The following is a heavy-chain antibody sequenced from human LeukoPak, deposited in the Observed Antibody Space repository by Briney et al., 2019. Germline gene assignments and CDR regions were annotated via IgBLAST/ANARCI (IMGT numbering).Heavy chain of an antibody. CDR1: GFTFDDYA. Sequence: GGSLRLSCAASGFTFDDYAMHWVRQAPGKGLEWVSGISWNSGSIGCADSVKGRFTISRDNAKNSLYLQMNSLRAEDTALYYCAKDFDSSGYFYYFDYWGQGTLVTVSS. J-gene: IGHJ4*02. CDR3: AKDFDSSGYFYYFDY. D-gene: IGHD3-22*01. CDR2: ISWNSGSI. V-gene: IGHV3-9*01.